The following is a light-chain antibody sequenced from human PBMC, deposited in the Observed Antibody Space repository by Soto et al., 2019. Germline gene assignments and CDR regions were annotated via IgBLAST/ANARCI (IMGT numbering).Light chain of an antibody. Sequence: DTQITQSPSSLFASVGDRVTITCQARQDISNYLNWYQQKPGKAPKLLIYDASNLETGVPSRFSGSRSGTDFTFTISSLQPEDIATYYCQQYDNLPSITFGQGTRLEIK. J-gene: IGKJ5*01. CDR1: QDISNY. CDR2: DAS. V-gene: IGKV1-33*01. CDR3: QQYDNLPSIT.